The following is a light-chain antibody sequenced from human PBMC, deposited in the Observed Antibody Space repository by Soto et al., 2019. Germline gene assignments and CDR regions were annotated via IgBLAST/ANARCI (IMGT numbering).Light chain of an antibody. CDR2: EGS. V-gene: IGLV2-23*01. CDR1: SSDVGSYNL. Sequence: QSALTQPASVSGSPGQSITISCTGTSSDVGSYNLVSWYQQHPGKAPKLMIYEGSKRPSGVSDRFSGANSGNTASLTISGVQAEAEADYYCSSYAGSGTYDVVFGGGTKLTVL. J-gene: IGLJ2*01. CDR3: SSYAGSGTYDVV.